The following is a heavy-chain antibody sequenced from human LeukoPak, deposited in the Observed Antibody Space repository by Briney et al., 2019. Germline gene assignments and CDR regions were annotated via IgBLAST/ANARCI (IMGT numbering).Heavy chain of an antibody. CDR3: ARAGAGAAAAFDI. CDR1: GGSISSSNW. D-gene: IGHD3-10*01. V-gene: IGHV4-4*02. J-gene: IGHJ3*02. CDR2: IYHSGST. Sequence: SGTLSLTCAVSGGSISSSNWWSWVRQPPGKGLEWIGEIYHSGSTNYNPSLKSRVTISVDKSKNQFSLQLSSVTAADTAVYYCARAGAGAAAAFDIWGQGTMVTVSS.